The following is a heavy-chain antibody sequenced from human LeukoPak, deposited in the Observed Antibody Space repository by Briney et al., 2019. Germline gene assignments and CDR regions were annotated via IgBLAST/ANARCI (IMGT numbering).Heavy chain of an antibody. D-gene: IGHD3-22*01. J-gene: IGHJ5*02. V-gene: IGHV3-30*02. CDR1: GFSLGEYG. Sequence: GSLRLSCEVSGFSLGEYGIHWVRQAPGKGLEWLSLIRYDDREYYADSVKGRFAISRDNSKNTLFLQMHSLRSEDTAVYYCAKDPVNHCASSVCYGLQSWGQGTLVIVSS. CDR3: AKDPVNHCASSVCYGLQS. CDR2: IRYDDRE.